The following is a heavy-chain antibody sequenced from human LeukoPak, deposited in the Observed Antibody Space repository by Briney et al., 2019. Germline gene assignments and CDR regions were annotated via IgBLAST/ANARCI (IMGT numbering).Heavy chain of an antibody. V-gene: IGHV4-31*03. CDR2: VFYNGNT. D-gene: IGHD2-15*01. CDR1: DDPVSSGAYY. CDR3: ARSASLPPYYFDY. J-gene: IGHJ4*02. Sequence: SETLSLTCTVSDDPVSSGAYYWRWIRQHPGKGLEWIGYVFYNGNTFYNPSLESRLTISVDTSKKQFSLKLKSVTAADTALYYCARSASLPPYYFDYWGQGTLVTVSS.